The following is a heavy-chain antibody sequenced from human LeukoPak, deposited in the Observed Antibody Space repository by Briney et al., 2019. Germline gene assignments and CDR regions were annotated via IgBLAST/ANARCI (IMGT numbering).Heavy chain of an antibody. CDR3: VKGGHKLDIQTTHYYYGLDV. CDR2: VESDASRT. CDR1: GFTLSDHW. D-gene: IGHD5-12*01. J-gene: IGHJ6*02. Sequence: GGSLRLSCVASGFTLSDHWMYWVRQGPSRGLAHVSRVESDASRTTYADSVKGRFTISRADAKNTMYLQMNSLRVEDTAVYYCVKGGHKLDIQTTHYYYGLDVWGQGTTVAVS. V-gene: IGHV3-74*03.